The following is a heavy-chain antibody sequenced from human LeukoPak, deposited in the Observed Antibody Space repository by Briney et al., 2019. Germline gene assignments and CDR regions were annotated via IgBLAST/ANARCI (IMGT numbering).Heavy chain of an antibody. V-gene: IGHV4-39*01. CDR2: IYYSGST. Sequence: PSETLSLTCTVSGGSISSSSYYWGWIRQPPGRGLEWIGCIYYSGSTYYNPSLKSRVTISVDTSKNQFSLKLSSVTAADTAVYYCASEYGTITMVRGVINYWGQGTLVTVSS. CDR3: ASEYGTITMVRGVINY. CDR1: GGSISSSSYY. J-gene: IGHJ4*02. D-gene: IGHD3-10*01.